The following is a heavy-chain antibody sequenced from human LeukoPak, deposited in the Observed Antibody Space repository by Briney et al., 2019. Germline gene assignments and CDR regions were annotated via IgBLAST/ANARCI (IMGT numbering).Heavy chain of an antibody. CDR1: GFIFSSYW. CDR3: ARGKRGYSFGDY. Sequence: GGSPRLSCAASGFIFSSYWMSWVRQAPGKGLEWVAHIKQDGSEKYYVDSVKGRFTISRDNAKNSLYLQMNNLRAEDTAVYYCARGKRGYSFGDYWGQGTLVTVSS. D-gene: IGHD5-18*01. J-gene: IGHJ4*02. V-gene: IGHV3-7*01. CDR2: IKQDGSEK.